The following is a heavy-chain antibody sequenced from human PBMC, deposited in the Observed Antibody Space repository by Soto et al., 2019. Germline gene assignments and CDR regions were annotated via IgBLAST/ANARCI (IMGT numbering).Heavy chain of an antibody. CDR2: MNTNSGNT. CDR1: GYTFTSYD. J-gene: IGHJ6*02. D-gene: IGHD1-1*01. Sequence: ASVKVSCKASGYTFTSYDINWVRQATGQGLEWKGWMNTNSGNTGYAQKFQGRVTMTRNTAISTAYMELSSLRSEDTAVYYCARYPTTGTTGYYYGMDVWGQGTTVTVSS. V-gene: IGHV1-8*01. CDR3: ARYPTTGTTGYYYGMDV.